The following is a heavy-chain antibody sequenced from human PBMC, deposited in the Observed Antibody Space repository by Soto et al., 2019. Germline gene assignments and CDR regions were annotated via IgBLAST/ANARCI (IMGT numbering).Heavy chain of an antibody. Sequence: GESLKISCKGSGYSFTSYWIGWVRQMPGKGLEWMGIIYPGDSESRYSLSLQGQVTFSADKSISTAYLEWSSLKASDSAMYYCARFSGPEHGHNYWGRGTLVNVSS. J-gene: IGHJ4*02. CDR1: GYSFTSYW. CDR2: IYPGDSES. V-gene: IGHV5-51*01. CDR3: ARFSGPEHGHNY.